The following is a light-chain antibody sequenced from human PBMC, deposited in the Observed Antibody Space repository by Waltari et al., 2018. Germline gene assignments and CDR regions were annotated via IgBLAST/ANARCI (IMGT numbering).Light chain of an antibody. Sequence: DIQMTKFPYTLSASVGDRVTITGRASQSVSSWLAWYQQKPGKAPKLLIYKASTLEGGVPSRFSGSGSGTEFTLTISSLQPYDFATYYCQQYNTYSTFGQVTKVDIK. CDR2: KAS. CDR1: QSVSSW. CDR3: QQYNTYST. J-gene: IGKJ1*01. V-gene: IGKV1-5*03.